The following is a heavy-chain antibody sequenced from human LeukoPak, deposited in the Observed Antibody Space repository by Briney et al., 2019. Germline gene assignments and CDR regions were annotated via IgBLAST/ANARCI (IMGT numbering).Heavy chain of an antibody. CDR1: GFTFSSYA. V-gene: IGHV3-30*01. CDR2: ISYDGSNK. D-gene: IGHD1-26*01. J-gene: IGHJ4*02. Sequence: GGSLRLSCAASGFTFSSYAMHWVRQAPGKGLEWVAVISYDGSNKYYADSVKGRFTISRDNSKNTLYLQMNSLRAEDTAVYYCARDHGATLGLYYFDYWGQGTLVTVSS. CDR3: ARDHGATLGLYYFDY.